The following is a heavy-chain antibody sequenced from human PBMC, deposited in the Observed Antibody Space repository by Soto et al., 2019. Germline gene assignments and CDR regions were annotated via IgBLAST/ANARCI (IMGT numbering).Heavy chain of an antibody. CDR1: GFSFSSHG. CDR3: VKGGAFDIIKITA. V-gene: IGHV3-30*18. CDR2: ISYDGSST. D-gene: IGHD3-16*01. J-gene: IGHJ5*02. Sequence: QVQLVESGGGVVQPGRSLRLSCAASGFSFSSHGMHWVRQAPGKGLEWVAVISYDGSSTYYGDSVKGRFTISRDNSKNTLSQQKNSLRAEDTAVYYCVKGGAFDIIKITAWGQGTLVTVSS.